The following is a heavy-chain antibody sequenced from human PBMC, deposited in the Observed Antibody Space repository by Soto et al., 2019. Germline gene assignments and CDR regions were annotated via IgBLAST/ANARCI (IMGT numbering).Heavy chain of an antibody. D-gene: IGHD1-26*01. CDR3: AKAMGLLHVSFDY. V-gene: IGHV3-9*01. J-gene: IGHJ4*02. Sequence: PGGSLRLSCAASGFTFDDYAMHWVRQAPGKGLEWVSGISGNSGSIGYADSVKGRFTISRDNAKNSLYLQMNSLRAEDTALYYCAKAMGLLHVSFDYWGQGTLVTVSS. CDR2: ISGNSGSI. CDR1: GFTFDDYA.